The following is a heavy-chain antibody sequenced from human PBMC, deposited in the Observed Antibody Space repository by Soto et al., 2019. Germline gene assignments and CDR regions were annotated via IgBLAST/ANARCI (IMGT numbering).Heavy chain of an antibody. CDR2: IYYSGST. J-gene: IGHJ4*02. D-gene: IGHD1-26*01. Sequence: SSETLSLTCTVSGGSVSSGNFYWSWIRQPPGKGPEWIAHIYYSGSTRYNPSLKSRVTISVDTSKNQFSLKLSSVTAADTAVYYCATGGAMAYYFDYWGQGTLVTVS. V-gene: IGHV4-61*01. CDR3: ATGGAMAYYFDY. CDR1: GGSVSSGNFY.